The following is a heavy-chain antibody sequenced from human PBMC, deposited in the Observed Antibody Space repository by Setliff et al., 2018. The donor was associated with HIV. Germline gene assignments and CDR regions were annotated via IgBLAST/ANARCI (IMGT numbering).Heavy chain of an antibody. Sequence: GGSLRLSCAASGFTFSTYSLNWVRQAPGKGLEWVSYISFRSSTIYYADSVKGRFTISRDNAKNTLSLQMSSLRAEDTALYYCAKGGSHYVEYFQHWGQGTLVTVSS. CDR1: GFTFSTYS. CDR2: ISFRSSTI. J-gene: IGHJ1*01. CDR3: AKGGSHYVEYFQH. V-gene: IGHV3-48*01. D-gene: IGHD1-26*01.